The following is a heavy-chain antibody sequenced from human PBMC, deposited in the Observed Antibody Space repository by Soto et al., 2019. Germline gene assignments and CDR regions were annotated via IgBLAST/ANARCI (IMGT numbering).Heavy chain of an antibody. D-gene: IGHD3-16*02. CDR3: ARSIMITFGGVIALDY. J-gene: IGHJ4*02. V-gene: IGHV1-18*01. Sequence: QVQLVQSGAEVKKPGASVKVSCKASGYTFTSYGISWVRQAPGQGLEWMGWISAYNGNTNYAQKLQGRVTVTTDTSTSTAEMEARSLRSDDTAVHYCARSIMITFGGVIALDYWGQGTLVTVSS. CDR1: GYTFTSYG. CDR2: ISAYNGNT.